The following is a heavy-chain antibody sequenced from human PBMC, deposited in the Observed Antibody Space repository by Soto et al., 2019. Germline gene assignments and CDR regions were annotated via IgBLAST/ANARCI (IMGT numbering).Heavy chain of an antibody. J-gene: IGHJ4*02. CDR3: ARVGLHGDYADY. Sequence: ASVKVSCKASGYTFTSYYMHWVRQAPGQGLEWMGIINPSGGSTSCAQKFQGRVTMTRDTSTSTVYMELSSLRSEDTAVYYCARVGLHGDYADYWGQGTLVTVSS. CDR2: INPSGGST. D-gene: IGHD4-17*01. V-gene: IGHV1-46*01. CDR1: GYTFTSYY.